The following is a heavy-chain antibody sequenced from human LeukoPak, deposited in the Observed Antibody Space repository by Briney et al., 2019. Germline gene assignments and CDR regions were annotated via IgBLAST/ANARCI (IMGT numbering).Heavy chain of an antibody. V-gene: IGHV1-46*01. CDR3: ARELGYCSSTSCYEGWFDP. CDR2: INPSGGST. CDR1: GYTFTSYY. D-gene: IGHD2-2*01. J-gene: IGHJ5*02. Sequence: GASVKVSCKASGYTFTSYYMHWVRQAPGQGLEWMGIINPSGGSTSYAQKFQGRVTMTRDMSTSTVYTELSSLRSEDTAVYYCARELGYCSSTSCYEGWFDPWGQGTLVTVSS.